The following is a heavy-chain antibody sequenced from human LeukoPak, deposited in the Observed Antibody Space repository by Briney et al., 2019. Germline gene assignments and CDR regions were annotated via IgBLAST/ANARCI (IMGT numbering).Heavy chain of an antibody. V-gene: IGHV3-30*04. CDR3: ARGGSYFRLPDAFDI. D-gene: IGHD1-26*01. CDR1: GFTFSSYA. Sequence: PGGSLRLSCAASGFTFSSYAMHWVRQAPGKGLEWVAVISYDGSNKYYADSVKGRFTISRDNSKNTLYLQMNSLRAEDTAVYYCARGGSYFRLPDAFDIWGQGTMVTVSS. J-gene: IGHJ3*02. CDR2: ISYDGSNK.